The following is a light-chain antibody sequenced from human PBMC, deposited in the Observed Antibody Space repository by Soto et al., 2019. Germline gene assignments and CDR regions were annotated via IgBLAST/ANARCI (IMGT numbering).Light chain of an antibody. CDR1: TSDVGGYNS. CDR2: DVI. J-gene: IGLJ2*01. CDR3: SSKTSSSDLAV. Sequence: QSVLTQPASVSGSPGQSITIYCTGTTSDVGGYNSVSWYQQHPGKAPKLMIYDVIKRPSGVSNRFSGSKSGNTASLTISGLQAEDEADYYCSSKTSSSDLAVFGGGTKLTVL. V-gene: IGLV2-14*03.